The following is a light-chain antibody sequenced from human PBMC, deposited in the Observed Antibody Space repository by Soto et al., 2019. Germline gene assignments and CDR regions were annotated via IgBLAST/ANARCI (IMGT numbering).Light chain of an antibody. V-gene: IGKV1-27*01. CDR1: QGISNY. Sequence: DIQMTQSPSSLSVSGGDRVTITCRASQGISNYLAWYQQKPGKVPKLLIYAASTLQSGVPSRFSGSGSGTDFTLTINSLQPEDVATYYCQKYDSGPFTFGPGTKVDFK. CDR3: QKYDSGPFT. CDR2: AAS. J-gene: IGKJ3*01.